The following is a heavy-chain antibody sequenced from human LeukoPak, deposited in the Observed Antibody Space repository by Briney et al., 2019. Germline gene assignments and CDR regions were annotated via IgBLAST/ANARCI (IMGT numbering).Heavy chain of an antibody. Sequence: PGGSLRLSCAAAGFTFSSYWMRWVRPAPGRGLVWVSRIHTDGSSTSYADSLKGRFTISRDTAKNTLYPQMSSLRADDTAVYYCARVEHLCVGEDYYYMDVWGKGTTVTVSS. CDR3: ARVEHLCVGEDYYYMDV. D-gene: IGHD3-10*01. J-gene: IGHJ6*03. CDR2: IHTDGSST. CDR1: GFTFSSYW. V-gene: IGHV3-74*01.